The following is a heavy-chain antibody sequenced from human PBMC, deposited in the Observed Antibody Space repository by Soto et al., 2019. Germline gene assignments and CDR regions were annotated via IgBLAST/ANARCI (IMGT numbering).Heavy chain of an antibody. D-gene: IGHD1-26*01. Sequence: QVQLVQSGAEVKKPGSSVKVSCKASGGTFSSYAISWVRQAPGQGLEWMGGIIPIFGTANYAQKFQGRVTITADESTSPAYLELSSLRSEDTAVYYCARGSGSYPGGYFDYWGQGTLVTVSS. CDR1: GGTFSSYA. CDR2: IIPIFGTA. CDR3: ARGSGSYPGGYFDY. V-gene: IGHV1-69*12. J-gene: IGHJ4*02.